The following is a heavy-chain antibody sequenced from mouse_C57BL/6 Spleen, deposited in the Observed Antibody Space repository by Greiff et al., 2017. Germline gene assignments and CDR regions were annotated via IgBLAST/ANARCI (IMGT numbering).Heavy chain of an antibody. Sequence: VQVVESGAELARPGASVKLSCKASGYTFTSYGISWVKQRTGQGLEWIGEIYPRSGNTYYNEKFKGKATLTADKSSSTAYMELRSLTSEDSAVYFCARPGPNAMDYWGQGTSVTVAS. V-gene: IGHV1-81*01. J-gene: IGHJ4*01. CDR2: IYPRSGNT. D-gene: IGHD4-1*01. CDR3: ARPGPNAMDY. CDR1: GYTFTSYG.